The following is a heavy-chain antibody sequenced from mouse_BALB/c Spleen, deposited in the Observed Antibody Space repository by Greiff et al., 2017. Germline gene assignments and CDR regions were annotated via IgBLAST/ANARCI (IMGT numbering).Heavy chain of an antibody. CDR3: ARGRYYGYDGYYAMDY. CDR2: ISSGGST. Sequence: DVHLVESGGGLVKPGGSLKLSCAASGFTFSSYAMSWVRQTPEKRLEWVASISSGGSTYYPDSVKGRFTISRDNARNILYLQMSSLRSEDTAMYYCARGRYYGYDGYYAMDYWGQGTSVTVSS. D-gene: IGHD2-2*01. J-gene: IGHJ4*01. CDR1: GFTFSSYA. V-gene: IGHV5-6-5*01.